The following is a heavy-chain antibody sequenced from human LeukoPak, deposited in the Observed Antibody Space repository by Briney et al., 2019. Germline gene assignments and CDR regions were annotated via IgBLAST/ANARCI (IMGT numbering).Heavy chain of an antibody. CDR3: ARFRANWGPKYYFDY. Sequence: PSETLSLTCAVYGGSFSGYYWSWIRQPPGKGLEWIGEINHSGSTNYNPSLKSRVTISVDTSKNQFSLKLSSVTAADTAVYYCARFRANWGPKYYFDYWGQGTLVTVSS. CDR1: GGSFSGYY. CDR2: INHSGST. V-gene: IGHV4-34*01. D-gene: IGHD7-27*01. J-gene: IGHJ4*02.